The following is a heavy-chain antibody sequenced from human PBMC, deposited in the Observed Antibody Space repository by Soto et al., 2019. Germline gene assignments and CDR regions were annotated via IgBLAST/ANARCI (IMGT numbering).Heavy chain of an antibody. CDR1: GGSISSRSYY. CDR3: AADTVTLYYYYYGMDV. D-gene: IGHD4-17*01. CDR2: MYYSGST. V-gene: IGHV4-39*01. J-gene: IGHJ6*02. Sequence: LQLQESGPGLVKPSETLSLTCTVSGGSISSRSYYWGWIRQPPGKGLEWIGSMYYSGSTYYNPSLKSRVTISVDTSKNQFSLKLSSVTAADTAVYYCAADTVTLYYYYYGMDVWGQGTTVTVSS.